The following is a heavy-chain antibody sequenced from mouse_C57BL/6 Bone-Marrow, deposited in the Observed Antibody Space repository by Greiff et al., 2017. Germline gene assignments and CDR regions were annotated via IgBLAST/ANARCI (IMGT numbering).Heavy chain of an antibody. V-gene: IGHV1-78*01. CDR1: GYTFTDHT. J-gene: IGHJ4*01. D-gene: IGHD2-5*01. CDR2: IYPRDDST. CDR3: ARLASNYYYAVDY. Sequence: VQLQESDAELVKPGASVKISCTVSGYTFTDHTIHWMKQRPEQGLEWIGYIYPRDDSTEYNEKVKGKGTLTAYKSSCTAYMRLNSLTSEDSAVYFCARLASNYYYAVDYWGQGTSVTVSS.